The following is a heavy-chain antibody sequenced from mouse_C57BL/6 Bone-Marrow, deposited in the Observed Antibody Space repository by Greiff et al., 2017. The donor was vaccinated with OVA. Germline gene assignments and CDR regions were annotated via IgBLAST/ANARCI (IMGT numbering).Heavy chain of an antibody. V-gene: IGHV1-19*01. CDR1: GYTFTDYY. Sequence: EVQLQQSGPVLVKPGASVKMSCKASGYTFTDYYMNWVKQSHGKSLEWIGVINPYNGGTSYSQKFKGKATLTVDKSSSTAYMELNSLTSEDSAVYYCARRDYYGSKYFDYWGQGTTLTVSS. CDR3: ARRDYYGSKYFDY. J-gene: IGHJ2*01. CDR2: INPYNGGT. D-gene: IGHD1-1*01.